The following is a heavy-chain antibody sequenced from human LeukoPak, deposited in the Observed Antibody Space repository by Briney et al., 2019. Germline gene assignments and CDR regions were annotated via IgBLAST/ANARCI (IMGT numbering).Heavy chain of an antibody. J-gene: IGHJ3*02. CDR3: ARRSGDSHGEAFDI. V-gene: IGHV3-48*03. CDR2: ISSSGSTI. Sequence: PGGSLRLSCAASGFTFSSYEMNWVRQAPGKGLEWVSYISSSGSTIYYADSVKGRFTISRDNAKNSLYLQMNSLKTEDTAVYYCARRSGDSHGEAFDIWGQGTMVTVSS. D-gene: IGHD5-18*01. CDR1: GFTFSSYE.